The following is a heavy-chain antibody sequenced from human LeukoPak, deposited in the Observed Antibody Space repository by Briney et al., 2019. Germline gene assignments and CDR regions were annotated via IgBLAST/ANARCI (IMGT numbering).Heavy chain of an antibody. V-gene: IGHV3-30-3*01. D-gene: IGHD6-13*01. J-gene: IGHJ4*02. CDR1: GFTFSSYA. CDR2: ISYDGSNK. Sequence: GGSLRLSCAASGFTFSSYAMHWVRQAPGKGLEWVAVISYDGSNKYYADSVKGRFTISRDNSKNTLYLQMNSLRAEDTAVYYCARERLSSWILDYWGQGTLVTVSS. CDR3: ARERLSSWILDY.